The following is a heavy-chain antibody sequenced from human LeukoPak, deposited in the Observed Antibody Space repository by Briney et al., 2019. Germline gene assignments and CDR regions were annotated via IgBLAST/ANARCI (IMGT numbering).Heavy chain of an antibody. CDR2: IWYDGSDK. CDR3: ASGGDTDSRYFKY. D-gene: IGHD3-22*01. J-gene: IGHJ1*01. Sequence: GGSLGLSCAASGFTFSSYGMHWVRQAPGKGLEWVAVIWYDGSDKYYADSVKGRFTISRDNSNNTLHLQMNSLRAEDTAVYYCASGGDTDSRYFKYWGQGTLVTVSS. CDR1: GFTFSSYG. V-gene: IGHV3-33*01.